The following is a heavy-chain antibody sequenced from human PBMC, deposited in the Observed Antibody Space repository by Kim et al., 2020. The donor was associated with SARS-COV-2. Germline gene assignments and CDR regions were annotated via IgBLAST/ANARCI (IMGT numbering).Heavy chain of an antibody. CDR3: ARNLVGDTDLGP. D-gene: IGHD1-26*01. Sequence: GGSLRLSFAASGFTFSSHVMHWVRQAPGKGLEWVALISYEGSTQKYTDSVKGRFTVSRDNSKNTLFLQMNSLRPEDTAVYYWARNLVGDTDLGPWGQGTLVTVSS. J-gene: IGHJ5*02. CDR2: ISYEGSTQ. CDR1: GFTFSSHV. V-gene: IGHV3-30*03.